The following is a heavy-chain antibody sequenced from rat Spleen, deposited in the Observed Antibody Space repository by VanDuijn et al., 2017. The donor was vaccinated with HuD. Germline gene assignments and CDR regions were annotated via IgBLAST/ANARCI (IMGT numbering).Heavy chain of an antibody. CDR2: ISSGGST. CDR1: GFSLTSYT. V-gene: IGHV2-6*01. D-gene: IGHD1-2*01. J-gene: IGHJ3*01. Sequence: QVQLKESGPGMVQPSQTLSLTCTVSGFSLTSYTVSWVRQPPGKGLEWIAAISSGGSTYYNSALKSRLSISRDTSESQVFLTMNSLQTDDTAIYFCTRSSYHYSSPFAWWGQGTLVTVSS. CDR3: TRSSYHYSSPFAW.